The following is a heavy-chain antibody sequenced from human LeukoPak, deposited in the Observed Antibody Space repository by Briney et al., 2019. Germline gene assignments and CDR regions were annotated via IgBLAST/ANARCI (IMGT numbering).Heavy chain of an antibody. D-gene: IGHD3/OR15-3a*01. CDR3: ASLGWTSEEV. CDR1: GFTFSSYG. J-gene: IGHJ6*04. Sequence: GRSLRLSCAASGFTFSSYGMHWVRQAPGKGLEWVSYISSSGSTIYYADSVKGRFTISRDNAKNSLYLQMNSLRAEDTAVCYCASLGWTSEEVRGKGTTVTVSS. CDR2: ISSSGSTI. V-gene: IGHV3-48*04.